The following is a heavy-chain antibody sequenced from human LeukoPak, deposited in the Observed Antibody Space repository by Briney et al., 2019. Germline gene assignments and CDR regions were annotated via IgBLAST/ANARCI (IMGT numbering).Heavy chain of an antibody. J-gene: IGHJ5*02. CDR1: GFTFSGYS. CDR2: ISGNSNNI. V-gene: IGHV3-21*01. Sequence: GGSLRLSCAASGFTFSGYSMNWVRQAPGKGLEWVSSISGNSNNIFYADSVRGRFTISRDNTKNSLYLQMNRLSADDTALYYCARDRLYGDYDSNFGAWGQGTLVTVSS. CDR3: ARDRLYGDYDSNFGA. D-gene: IGHD4-17*01.